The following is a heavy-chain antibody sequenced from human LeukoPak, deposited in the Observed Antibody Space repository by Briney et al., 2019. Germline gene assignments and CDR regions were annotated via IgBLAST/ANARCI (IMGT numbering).Heavy chain of an antibody. J-gene: IGHJ3*02. D-gene: IGHD1/OR15-1a*01. Sequence: PSQTLSLTCTVSGGSISSGGYYWSWIRQHPGKGLEWIGYIYYSGNTNYNPSLKSRVTISVDTSKNQFSLKLSSVTAADTAVYYCARATLWRTGTPGQAVDIWGQGTMVTVSS. V-gene: IGHV4-31*03. CDR2: IYYSGNT. CDR1: GGSISSGGYY. CDR3: ARATLWRTGTPGQAVDI.